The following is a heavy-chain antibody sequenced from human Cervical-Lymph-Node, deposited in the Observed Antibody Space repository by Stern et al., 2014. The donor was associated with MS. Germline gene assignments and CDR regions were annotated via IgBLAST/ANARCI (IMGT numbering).Heavy chain of an antibody. Sequence: DQLVESGAEVKKPGSSVKVSCKASGGTFSSYAISWVRQAPGQGLEWMGGIIAIFGTANYPQKVQGRVTITADESTSTAYMELSSLRSEDTAVYYCARGELKEGLVRGMDVWGQGTTVTVSS. CDR1: GGTFSSYA. J-gene: IGHJ6*02. D-gene: IGHD1-26*01. CDR2: IIAIFGTA. V-gene: IGHV1-69*01. CDR3: ARGELKEGLVRGMDV.